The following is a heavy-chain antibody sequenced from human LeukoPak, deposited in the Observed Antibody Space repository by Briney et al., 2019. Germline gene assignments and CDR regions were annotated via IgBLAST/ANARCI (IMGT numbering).Heavy chain of an antibody. CDR2: IQNDGNDK. CDR1: GLIFSTYG. J-gene: IGHJ5*02. Sequence: GGSLRLSCAASGLIFSTYGMHWVRQAPGKGLEWVAFIQNDGNDKYYADSVKGRFTVSSDNSKNTLDLQMNGLRAEDTAVYYCARAVTWIDPWGQGTLVTVSS. V-gene: IGHV3-30*19. CDR3: ARAVTWIDP.